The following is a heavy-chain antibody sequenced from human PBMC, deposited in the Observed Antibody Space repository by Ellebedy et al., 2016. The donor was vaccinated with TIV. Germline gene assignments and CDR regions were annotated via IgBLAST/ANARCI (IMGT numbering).Heavy chain of an antibody. Sequence: GESLKISXAASGFTFSSYAIHWVRQAPGKGLEWVAALSFDGTSKYYADSVKGRFTISSDNSKTTLYLQMDSLRAEDTALYYCAREGPRGASDAFDIWGQGSMVIVSS. D-gene: IGHD4/OR15-4a*01. CDR3: AREGPRGASDAFDI. CDR2: LSFDGTSK. CDR1: GFTFSSYA. V-gene: IGHV3-30-3*01. J-gene: IGHJ3*02.